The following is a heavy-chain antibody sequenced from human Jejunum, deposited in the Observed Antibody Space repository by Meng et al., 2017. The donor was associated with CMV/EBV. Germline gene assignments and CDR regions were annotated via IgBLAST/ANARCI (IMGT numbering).Heavy chain of an antibody. D-gene: IGHD5-24*01. CDR1: GYTFTSYA. CDR3: ARDSPLDGYSLLDY. CDR2: IDPNTGNP. V-gene: IGHV7-4-1*02. J-gene: IGHJ4*02. Sequence: VQLVESGLELKRPGAPVKVPCRPFGYTFTSYAINWVRQAPGQGPDWMGWIDPNTGNPTYDQGFTGRFVFSLDTSVSTAYLQINSLRADDTAVYYCARDSPLDGYSLLDYWGQGTLDTVS.